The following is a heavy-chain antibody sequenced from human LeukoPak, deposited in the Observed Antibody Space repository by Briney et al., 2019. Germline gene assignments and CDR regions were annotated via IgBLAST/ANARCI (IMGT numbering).Heavy chain of an antibody. V-gene: IGHV4-59*08. Sequence: SETLSLTCTVSGGSISSYYWSWIRQPPGKGLEWIGYIYYSGSTNYNPSLKSRVTTSVDTSRNQFSLKLSSVTAADTAVYYCARRQDGHDYWGQGTLVTVSS. CDR2: IYYSGST. CDR1: GGSISSYY. CDR3: ARRQDGHDY. J-gene: IGHJ4*02.